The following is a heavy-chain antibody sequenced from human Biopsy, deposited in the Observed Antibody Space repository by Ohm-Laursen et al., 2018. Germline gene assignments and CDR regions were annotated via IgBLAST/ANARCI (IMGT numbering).Heavy chain of an antibody. D-gene: IGHD3-22*01. J-gene: IGHJ2*01. V-gene: IGHV4-59*01. CDR2: VYYTGST. CDR1: GNSISSYY. Sequence: SETLSLTCTVSGNSISSYYWSWIRQPPGKGLEWIGYVYYTGSTDYNPSLQSRVTISVDTSKNHFSRRLRSVTPADTAIYCARDRGYYSDRTVPGFFDLWGSGTRVTVSS. CDR3: ARDRGYYSDRTVPGFFDL.